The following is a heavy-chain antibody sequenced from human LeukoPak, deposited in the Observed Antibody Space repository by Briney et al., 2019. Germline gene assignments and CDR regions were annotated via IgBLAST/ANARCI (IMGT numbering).Heavy chain of an antibody. CDR1: GGSISSGTYY. V-gene: IGHV4-61*02. CDR2: IKTSGST. J-gene: IGHJ3*01. D-gene: IGHD3-3*01. CDR3: ASQQDRTVLDDAFDL. Sequence: PSETLSLTCTVSGGSISSGTYYWSWIRQPAGKGLEWIGRIKTSGSTNYNPSLKSRVTISVDTSKNQFSLKLNFVTAADTAVYYCASQQDRTVLDDAFDLWGQGTMVTVAS.